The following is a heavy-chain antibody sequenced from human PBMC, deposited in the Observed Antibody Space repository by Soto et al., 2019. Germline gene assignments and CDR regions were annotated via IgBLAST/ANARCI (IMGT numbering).Heavy chain of an antibody. CDR2: IYYSGST. CDR3: ARVPRGYDFWSGYYLYY. CDR1: GGSISSSSYY. V-gene: IGHV4-39*01. J-gene: IGHJ4*02. Sequence: SETLSLTCTVSGGSISSSSYYWGWIRQPPGKGLEWIGSIYYSGSTYYNPSLKSRVTISVDTSKNQFSLKLSSVTAADTAVYYCARVPRGYDFWSGYYLYYWGQGTLVTVSS. D-gene: IGHD3-3*01.